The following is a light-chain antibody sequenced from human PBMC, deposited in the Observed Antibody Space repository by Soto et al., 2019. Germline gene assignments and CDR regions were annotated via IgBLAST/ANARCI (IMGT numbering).Light chain of an antibody. Sequence: ETVLTQSPGTLSLSPGVRATLSCRASQSVSSSYVAWYQQKPGQAPRLLIYGASSRATGIPDRFSGSGSGTDFTLTISRLKPEDFAVYYCQQYGSSLWTFGQGTKVDIK. J-gene: IGKJ1*01. CDR3: QQYGSSLWT. V-gene: IGKV3-20*01. CDR2: GAS. CDR1: QSVSSSY.